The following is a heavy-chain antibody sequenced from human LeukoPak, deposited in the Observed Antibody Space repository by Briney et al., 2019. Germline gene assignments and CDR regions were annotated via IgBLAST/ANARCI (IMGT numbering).Heavy chain of an antibody. CDR2: TSSHNGQT. V-gene: IGHV1-18*01. J-gene: IGHJ4*02. CDR1: GYTFTNYG. D-gene: IGHD2-15*01. Sequence: GASVKVSCKAFGYTFTNYGITWVRQAPGQGLEWMGWTSSHNGQTNYVQKFQGRVAMSADASTSTAYMELRSLRSDDAAVYYCARDFCSDGNCYLFFDFWGQGTLITVSS. CDR3: ARDFCSDGNCYLFFDF.